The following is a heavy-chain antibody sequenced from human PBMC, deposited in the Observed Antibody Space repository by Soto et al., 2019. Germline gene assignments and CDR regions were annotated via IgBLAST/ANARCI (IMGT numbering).Heavy chain of an antibody. V-gene: IGHV4-30-2*01. Sequence: PSETLSLTCAVSGGSISSGGYSWSWIRQPPGKGLEWIGYIYHSGSTYYNPSLKSRVTISVDRSKNQFSLKLSSVTAADTAVYYCARVFMRYSSPPGPLEDWGLGTLVTVSS. D-gene: IGHD6-13*01. CDR3: ARVFMRYSSPPGPLED. CDR1: GGSISSGGYS. J-gene: IGHJ4*02. CDR2: IYHSGST.